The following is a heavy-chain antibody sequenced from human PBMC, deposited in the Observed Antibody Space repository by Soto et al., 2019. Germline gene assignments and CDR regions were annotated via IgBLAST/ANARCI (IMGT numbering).Heavy chain of an antibody. D-gene: IGHD3-3*01. CDR2: ISAYNGNT. CDR1: GYTFTSYG. CDR3: ARDPTQRITIFGVVIDDYYYYGMDV. J-gene: IGHJ6*02. V-gene: IGHV1-18*04. Sequence: GASVKVSCKASGYTFTSYGISWVRQAPGQGLEWMGWISAYNGNTNYAQKLQGRVTMTTDTSTSTAYMELRSLRSDDTAVYYCARDPTQRITIFGVVIDDYYYYGMDVWGQGXTVTVSS.